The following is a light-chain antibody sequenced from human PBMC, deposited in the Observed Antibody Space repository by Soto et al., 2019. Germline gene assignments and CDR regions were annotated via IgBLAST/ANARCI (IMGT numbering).Light chain of an antibody. CDR3: LRYSSSQWT. CDR1: QSVSSSY. V-gene: IGKV3-20*01. J-gene: IGKJ1*01. Sequence: EIVLTQSPGTLSLSPGERATLSCRASQSVSSSYLAWYQQKPGQAPRLLFYGASTRATGLPARFSGSGSGTDFTLTITRLEPEDFAVYFCLRYSSSQWTFGQGTKVDIK. CDR2: GAS.